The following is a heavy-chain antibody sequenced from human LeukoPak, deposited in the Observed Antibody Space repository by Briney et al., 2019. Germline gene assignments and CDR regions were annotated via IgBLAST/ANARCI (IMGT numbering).Heavy chain of an antibody. J-gene: IGHJ3*02. CDR2: ISYDGSNK. Sequence: GRSLRLSSAASGFTFSSYGMHWVRQAPGKGLEWVAVISYDGSNKYYADSVKGRFTISRDNSKNTLYLQMNSLRAEDTAVHYCAKEVADAFAIWGQGTMVTVSS. V-gene: IGHV3-30*18. D-gene: IGHD5-12*01. CDR3: AKEVADAFAI. CDR1: GFTFSSYG.